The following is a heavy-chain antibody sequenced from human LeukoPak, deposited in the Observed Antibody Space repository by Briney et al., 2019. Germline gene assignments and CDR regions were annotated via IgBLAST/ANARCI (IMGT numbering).Heavy chain of an antibody. V-gene: IGHV5-10-1*01. CDR2: IRPSDSEP. CDR1: GYSFSTYW. Sequence: GESLKISCKVSGYSFSTYWITWVRQMPGGALEWMGRIRPSDSEPNYSPSFQGHVTISADRSINTVYLQWSSLRASDTAIYCRARHYSTDHTLSDFWGQGALVTVST. CDR3: ARHYSTDHTLSDF. J-gene: IGHJ4*02. D-gene: IGHD1-1*01.